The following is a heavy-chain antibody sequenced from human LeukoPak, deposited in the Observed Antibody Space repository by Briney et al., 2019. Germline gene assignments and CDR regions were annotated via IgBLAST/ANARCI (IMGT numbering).Heavy chain of an antibody. CDR2: ISSSSSYI. CDR3: AKPYYDFWSGYYTF. Sequence: GGSLRLSCAASGFTFSSYSMNWVRQAPGKGLEWVSSISSSSSYIYYADSVKGRFTISRDNAKNSLYLQMNSLRAEDTAVYYCAKPYYDFWSGYYTFWGQGTLVTVSS. D-gene: IGHD3-3*01. CDR1: GFTFSSYS. J-gene: IGHJ4*02. V-gene: IGHV3-21*01.